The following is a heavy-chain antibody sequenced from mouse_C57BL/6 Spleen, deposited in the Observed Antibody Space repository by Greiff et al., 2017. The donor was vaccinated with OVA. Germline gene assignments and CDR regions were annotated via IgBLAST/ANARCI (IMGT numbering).Heavy chain of an antibody. J-gene: IGHJ2*01. Sequence: EVKLQESGPGLVKPSQSLSLTCSVTGYSITSGYYWNWIRQFPGNKLEWMGYISYDGSNNYNPSLKNRISITRDTSKNQFFLKLNSVTTEDTATYYCAREDSSGYVGVDYWGQGTTLTVSS. CDR1: GYSITSGYY. D-gene: IGHD3-2*02. CDR3: AREDSSGYVGVDY. CDR2: ISYDGSN. V-gene: IGHV3-6*01.